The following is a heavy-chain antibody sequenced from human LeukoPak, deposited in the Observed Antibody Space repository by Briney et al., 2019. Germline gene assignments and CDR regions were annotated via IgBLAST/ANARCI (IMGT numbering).Heavy chain of an antibody. CDR1: GGSFSGYY. CDR2: INHSGST. CDR3: ARHGTPLRYGSGNYYKGAPFDY. D-gene: IGHD3-10*01. V-gene: IGHV4-34*01. Sequence: SETLSLTCAVYGGSFSGYYWSWIRQPPGKGLEWIGEINHSGSTNYNPSLKSRVTISVDTSKNQFSLKLSSVTAADTAVYYCARHGTPLRYGSGNYYKGAPFDYWGQGTLVAVSS. J-gene: IGHJ4*02.